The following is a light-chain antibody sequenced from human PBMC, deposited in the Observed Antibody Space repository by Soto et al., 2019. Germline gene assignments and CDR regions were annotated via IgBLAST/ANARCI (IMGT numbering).Light chain of an antibody. CDR1: SGSVSTNYY. Sequence: QTVVTQEPSFSVSPGGTVTLTCGLSSGSVSTNYYPSWYQQTPGQAPRTLIYSTNTRSAGVPDRFSGSILGNKAALTITGAQADDESDYSCVLYMGGGLSVFGVGTKLPVL. J-gene: IGLJ3*02. CDR3: VLYMGGGLSV. CDR2: STN. V-gene: IGLV8-61*01.